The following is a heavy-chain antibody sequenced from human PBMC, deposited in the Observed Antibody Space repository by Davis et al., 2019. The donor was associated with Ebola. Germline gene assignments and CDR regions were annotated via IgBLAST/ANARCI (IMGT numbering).Heavy chain of an antibody. CDR2: IHYSGDT. J-gene: IGHJ6*03. V-gene: IGHV4-59*01. Sequence: PSETLSLTCTVSGGSITSYYWSWIRQPPGKGLEWIGYIHYSGDTNHNPSLKSRVTISVDMSKTQFSLRLSSVTAADTAVYYCARVHRSQLVRESYFFEYMDVWGTGTTVTVSS. CDR3: ARVHRSQLVRESYFFEYMDV. D-gene: IGHD6-6*01. CDR1: GGSITSYY.